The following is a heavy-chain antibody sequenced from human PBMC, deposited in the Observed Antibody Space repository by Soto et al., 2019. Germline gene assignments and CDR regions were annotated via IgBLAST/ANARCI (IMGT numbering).Heavy chain of an antibody. CDR3: ANANSYYYDSSGYPNAFDI. CDR2: ISAYNGNT. Sequence: QVQLVQSGAEVKKPGASVKVSCKASGYTFTSYGISWVRQAPGQGLEWMGWISAYNGNTNYAQKLQGRVTMTTDTSTSTAYMELRSLRSDDTAVYYCANANSYYYDSSGYPNAFDIWGQGTMVTVSS. V-gene: IGHV1-18*01. D-gene: IGHD3-22*01. J-gene: IGHJ3*02. CDR1: GYTFTSYG.